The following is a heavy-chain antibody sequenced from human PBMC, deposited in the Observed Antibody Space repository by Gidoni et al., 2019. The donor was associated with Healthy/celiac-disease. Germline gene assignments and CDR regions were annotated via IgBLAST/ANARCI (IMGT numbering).Heavy chain of an antibody. D-gene: IGHD1-1*01. CDR2: ISGSGGST. CDR3: AKLGYNWYFDL. CDR1: GFPFSSYA. J-gene: IGHJ2*01. V-gene: IGHV3-23*01. Sequence: EVQLLESGGGLVQPGGSLRLSCAASGFPFSSYAMSWVRQAPGKGLEWVSAISGSGGSTYYADSVKGRFTISRDNSKNTLYLEMNSLRAEDTAAYYCAKLGYNWYFDLWGRGTLVTVSS.